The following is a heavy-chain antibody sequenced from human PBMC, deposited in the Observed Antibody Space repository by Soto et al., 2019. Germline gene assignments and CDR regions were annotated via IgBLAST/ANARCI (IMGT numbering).Heavy chain of an antibody. V-gene: IGHV1-18*01. CDR2: ISAYNGNT. CDR3: ARDLGDDILTGYHSY. D-gene: IGHD3-9*01. CDR1: GYTFTSYG. J-gene: IGHJ4*02. Sequence: VKVSCKASGYTFTSYGISWVRQAPGQGLEWMGWISAYNGNTNYAQKLQGRVTMTTDTSTSTAYMELRSLRSDDTAVYYCARDLGDDILTGYHSYWGQGTLVTVSS.